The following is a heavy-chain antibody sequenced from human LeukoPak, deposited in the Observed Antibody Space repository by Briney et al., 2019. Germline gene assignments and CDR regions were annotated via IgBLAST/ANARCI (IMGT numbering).Heavy chain of an antibody. CDR2: ISYDGSNK. J-gene: IGHJ4*02. CDR3: ARDSELLWFGEFFY. CDR1: GFTFSSYG. V-gene: IGHV3-30*03. D-gene: IGHD3-10*01. Sequence: GGSLRLSCAASGFTFSSYGMHWVRQAPGKGLEWVAVISYDGSNKYYADSVKGRFTISRDNSKNTLYLQMNSLRAEDTAVYYCARDSELLWFGEFFYWGQGTLVTVSS.